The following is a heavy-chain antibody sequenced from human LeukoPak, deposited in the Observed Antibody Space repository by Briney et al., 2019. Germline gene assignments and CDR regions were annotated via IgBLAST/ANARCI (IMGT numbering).Heavy chain of an antibody. J-gene: IGHJ3*02. V-gene: IGHV3-23*01. D-gene: IGHD2-15*01. Sequence: GSLRLSCAAPGFIFSFYAMSWVRQGPGKGLEWVSAISGNGDTTYYADSVKGRFAISRDNSKNTLFLQMNSLTAEDTAIYSCARPRLEYCSGGSCFDAFDIWGQGTMVTVSS. CDR1: GFIFSFYA. CDR2: ISGNGDTT. CDR3: ARPRLEYCSGGSCFDAFDI.